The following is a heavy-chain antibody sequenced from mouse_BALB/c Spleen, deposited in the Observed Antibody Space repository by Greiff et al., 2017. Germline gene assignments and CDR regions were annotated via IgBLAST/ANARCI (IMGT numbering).Heavy chain of an antibody. D-gene: IGHD1-1*01. J-gene: IGHJ3*01. V-gene: IGHV1-14*01. CDR3: AREGYYGSSYSWFAY. Sequence: EVKLQESGAELMKPGASVKISCKATGYTFSSYWIEWVKQRPGQGLEWIGYINPYNDGTKYNEKFKGKATLTSDKSSSTAYMELSSLTSEDSAVYYCAREGYYGSSYSWFAYWGQGTLVTVSA. CDR1: GYTFSSYW. CDR2: INPYNDGT.